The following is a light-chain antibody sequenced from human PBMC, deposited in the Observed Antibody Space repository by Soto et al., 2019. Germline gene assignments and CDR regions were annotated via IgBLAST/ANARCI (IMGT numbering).Light chain of an antibody. CDR1: QSVGTY. Sequence: DTVFTHSPFTLSLSPVERATLSFMASQSVGTYLAWYQQKPGQAPRLLIYDASNRATGIPARFSGSGSGTEFTLTISSLQSEDFAVYYCQQYNNWPPINFGQGTRLEIK. CDR3: QQYNNWPPIN. J-gene: IGKJ5*01. CDR2: DAS. V-gene: IGKV3-11*01.